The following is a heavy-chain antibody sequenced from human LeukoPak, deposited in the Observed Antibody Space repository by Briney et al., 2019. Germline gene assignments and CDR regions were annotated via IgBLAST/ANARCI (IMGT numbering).Heavy chain of an antibody. CDR2: INHSGST. CDR1: GGSFSGYY. V-gene: IGHV4-34*01. Sequence: PSETLSLTCAVYGGSFSGYYWSWIRQPPGKGLEWIGEINHSGSTNYNPSLKSRVTISVDTSKNQFSLKLSSVTAADTAVYYCARGVRQNNWFDPWGQGTLVTVSS. CDR3: ARGVRQNNWFDP. J-gene: IGHJ5*02.